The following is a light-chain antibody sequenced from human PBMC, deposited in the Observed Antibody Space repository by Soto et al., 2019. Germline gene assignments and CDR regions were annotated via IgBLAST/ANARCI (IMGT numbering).Light chain of an antibody. V-gene: IGKV3-20*01. CDR3: QQFSSYPLT. CDR1: QTVRNNY. J-gene: IGKJ4*01. CDR2: DAS. Sequence: EFVLTQSPGTLSLSPGERATLSCRASQTVRNNYLAWYQQKPGQAPRLLIYDASSRATGIPDRFSGGGSGTDFTLTLSRLEPQDFAVYYCQQFSSYPLTFGGATKVHI.